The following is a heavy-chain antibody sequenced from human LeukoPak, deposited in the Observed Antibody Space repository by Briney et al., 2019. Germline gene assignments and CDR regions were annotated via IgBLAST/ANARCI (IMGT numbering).Heavy chain of an antibody. CDR1: GFTLNSYL. J-gene: IGHJ3*01. CDR2: INKDGSEE. V-gene: IGHV3-7*01. D-gene: IGHD1-14*01. Sequence: PGGSLRLSCAASGFTLNSYLMSWVRQAPGRGLEWVANINKDGSEENDLDSVKGLFTVSRDNAKNALYLQMNSRRGEDTAVYYCARSNPNRNALDLWGQGTMVTISS. CDR3: ARSNPNRNALDL.